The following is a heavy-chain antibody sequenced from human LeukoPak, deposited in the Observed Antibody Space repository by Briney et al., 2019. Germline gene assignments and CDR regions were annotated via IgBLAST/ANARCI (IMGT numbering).Heavy chain of an antibody. CDR3: ARGRAVTRDFDY. CDR2: VIYSGGT. V-gene: IGHV4-34*01. Sequence: SETLSLTCVVYGGSFSGYYWSGTRQPPGKGLNWIGDVIYSGGTNYNPPLESRVTISADASKRQFSLKLSSVSAAHTSVYFCARGRAVTRDFDYWGQGTLVRVCS. CDR1: GGSFSGYY. D-gene: IGHD4-23*01. J-gene: IGHJ4*02.